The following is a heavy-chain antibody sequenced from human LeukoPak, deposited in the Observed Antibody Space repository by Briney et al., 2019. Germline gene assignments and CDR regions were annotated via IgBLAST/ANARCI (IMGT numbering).Heavy chain of an antibody. CDR3: ARVYYDSSGYSTPFDY. J-gene: IGHJ4*02. CDR2: IYPGDSDT. CDR1: GYSFTSYW. V-gene: IGHV5-51*01. Sequence: GESLKISCMGSGYSFTSYWIGWVRQMPGKGLEWMGIIYPGDSDTRYSPSFQGQVTISADKSISTAYLQWSSLKASDTAMYYCARVYYDSSGYSTPFDYWGQGTLVTVSS. D-gene: IGHD3-22*01.